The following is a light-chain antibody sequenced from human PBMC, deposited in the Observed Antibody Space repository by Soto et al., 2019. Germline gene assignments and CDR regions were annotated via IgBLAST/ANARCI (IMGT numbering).Light chain of an antibody. CDR1: SSNIGNNA. J-gene: IGLJ2*01. CDR3: AAWDDRLNGVV. CDR2: YDD. V-gene: IGLV1-36*01. Sequence: QSVLTQPPSVSEAPRQRVTISCSGSSSNIGNNAVNWYQQLPGKAPKLLIYYDDLLPSGVSDRFSGSKSGTSASLAISGLQSEDEADYSCAAWDDRLNGVVFGGGTQLTVL.